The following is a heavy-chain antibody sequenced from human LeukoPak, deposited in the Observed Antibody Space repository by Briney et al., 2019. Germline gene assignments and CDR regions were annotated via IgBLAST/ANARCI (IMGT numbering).Heavy chain of an antibody. J-gene: IGHJ4*02. CDR3: ARDTLSGSYKLDY. CDR1: GYTFTGYY. Sequence: ASVKVSCKASGYTFTGYYMHWVRQAPGQGLEWMGRINPNSGGTNYAQKFQGRVTMTRDTSISTAYMELSRLRSDDTAVYYCARDTLSGSYKLDYWGQGTLVTVSS. V-gene: IGHV1-2*06. D-gene: IGHD1-26*01. CDR2: INPNSGGT.